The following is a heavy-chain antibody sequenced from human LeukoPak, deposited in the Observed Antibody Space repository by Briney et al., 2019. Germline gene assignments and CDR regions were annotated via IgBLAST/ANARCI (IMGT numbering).Heavy chain of an antibody. CDR3: ARDPYDFWSGTLRSYGMDV. CDR2: ISGSGGST. CDR1: GFTFSSYA. Sequence: TGGSLRLSCAASGFTFSSYAMSWVRQAPGKGLEWVSAISGSGGSTYYADSVKGRFTISRDNSKNTLYLQMNSLRAEDTAVYYCARDPYDFWSGTLRSYGMDVWGQGTTVTVSS. D-gene: IGHD3-3*01. J-gene: IGHJ6*02. V-gene: IGHV3-23*01.